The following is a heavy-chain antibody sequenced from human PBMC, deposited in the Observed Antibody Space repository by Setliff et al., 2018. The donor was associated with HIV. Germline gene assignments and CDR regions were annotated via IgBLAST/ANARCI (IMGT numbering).Heavy chain of an antibody. J-gene: IGHJ3*02. Sequence: LSLSRAASGFTFSSYAMHLVRQAPGKGLEWVAVIPYDGSNKYYADSVKGRLTISRANSKNTLYLQTNSLRAEDTAVYCCARSKGHLYYDDDTGYVFRAFDIWGQGTMVTVSS. CDR1: GFTFSSYA. CDR3: ARSKGHLYYDDDTGYVFRAFDI. V-gene: IGHV3-30*04. D-gene: IGHD3-22*01. CDR2: IPYDGSNK.